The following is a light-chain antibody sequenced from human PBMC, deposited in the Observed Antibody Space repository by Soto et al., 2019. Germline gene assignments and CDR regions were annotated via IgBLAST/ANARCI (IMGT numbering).Light chain of an antibody. J-gene: IGKJ1*01. CDR1: QSVSSH. CDR2: DAS. V-gene: IGKV3-20*01. Sequence: EIVMTHSPTILSVSPGERATLSCRASQSVSSHLVWYQQKPGQAPRLLISDASSRATGIPDRFSGSGSGTDFTLTISRLEPEDFAVFYCHQYGTAPGTFGQGTKVDI. CDR3: HQYGTAPGT.